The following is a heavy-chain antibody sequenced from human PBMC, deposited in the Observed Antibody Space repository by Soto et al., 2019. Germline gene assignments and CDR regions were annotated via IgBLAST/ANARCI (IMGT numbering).Heavy chain of an antibody. J-gene: IGHJ4*02. CDR1: GYTFTRNA. CDR3: ARSETDYSRFYY. CDR2: IDAGNGNT. Sequence: QVQLVQSGAEVKKPGASVKVSCKASGYTFTRNAIHWVRQAPGQRLEWIGKIDAGNGNTKYSQNFQGRVTITRDTYASAAYMEMSTLGSEDTSIYYCARSETDYSRFYYWGQGTLVTVSS. V-gene: IGHV1-3*01. D-gene: IGHD2-21*01.